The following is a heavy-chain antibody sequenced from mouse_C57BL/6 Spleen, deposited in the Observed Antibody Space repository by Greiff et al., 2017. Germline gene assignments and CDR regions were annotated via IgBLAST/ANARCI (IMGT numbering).Heavy chain of an antibody. CDR2: IDPEDGET. J-gene: IGHJ1*03. D-gene: IGHD1-1*01. V-gene: IGHV14-2*01. CDR3: ASPFYGSSYDWYFDV. CDR1: GFNIKDYY. Sequence: EVMLVESGAELVKPGASVKLSCTASGFNIKDYYMHWVKQRTEQGLEWIGRIDPEDGETKYAPKFQGKATITADTSSNTAYLQLSSLTSEDTAVYYCASPFYGSSYDWYFDVWGTGTTVTVSS.